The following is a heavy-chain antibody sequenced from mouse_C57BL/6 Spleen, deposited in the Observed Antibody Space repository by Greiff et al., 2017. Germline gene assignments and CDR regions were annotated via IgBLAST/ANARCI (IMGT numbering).Heavy chain of an antibody. Sequence: QVQLQQPGAELVRPGSSVKLSCKASGYTFTSYWMHWVKQRPIQGLEWIGNIDPSDSETHYNQKFKDKATLTVDKSSSTAYMQLSSLTSEDSAVYYCARWGGVTTSWFAYWGQGTLVTVSA. V-gene: IGHV1-52*01. CDR1: GYTFTSYW. D-gene: IGHD2-5*01. J-gene: IGHJ3*01. CDR2: IDPSDSET. CDR3: ARWGGVTTSWFAY.